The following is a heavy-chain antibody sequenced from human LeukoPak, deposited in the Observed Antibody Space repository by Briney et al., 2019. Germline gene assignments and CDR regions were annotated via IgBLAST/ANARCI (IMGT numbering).Heavy chain of an antibody. V-gene: IGHV3-48*01. Sequence: GGSLRLSCAASGFTFSSSSMDWVRQAPGKGLEWVSYISRDSGVTYYADSVRGRFTISRDNAQNSLSLQMSSLRPEDTAIYYCARDHDWAFDVWGQGTMVTVSS. CDR3: ARDHDWAFDV. D-gene: IGHD3-9*01. J-gene: IGHJ3*01. CDR2: ISRDSGVT. CDR1: GFTFSSSS.